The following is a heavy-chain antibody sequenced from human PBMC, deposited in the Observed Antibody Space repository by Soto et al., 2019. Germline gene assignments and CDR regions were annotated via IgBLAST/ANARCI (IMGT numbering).Heavy chain of an antibody. D-gene: IGHD1-1*01. J-gene: IGHJ4*02. CDR2: ISWNSGSI. V-gene: IGHV3-9*01. CDR3: ARGSWNVKYYFDY. Sequence: EVQLVESGGGLVQPGRSLRLSCAASGFTFDDYAMHWVRQATGKGLEWVSGISWNSGSIGYADSVKGRFTISSDNAKNPQYLQMNSLRAEVSACYYGARGSWNVKYYFDYWGQGTLVTVSS. CDR1: GFTFDDYA.